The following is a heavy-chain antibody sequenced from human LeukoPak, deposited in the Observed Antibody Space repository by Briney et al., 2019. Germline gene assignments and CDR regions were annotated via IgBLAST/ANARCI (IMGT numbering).Heavy chain of an antibody. Sequence: SETLSLTCTVSGGSISSYYWSWIRQPAGKGLEWIGYIYYSGSTNYNPSLKSRVTISVDTSKNQFSLKLSSVTAADTAVYYCARTWVPTMVRGAALSYYGMDVWGQGTTVTVSS. CDR2: IYYSGST. CDR1: GGSISSYY. CDR3: ARTWVPTMVRGAALSYYGMDV. D-gene: IGHD3-10*01. J-gene: IGHJ6*02. V-gene: IGHV4-59*01.